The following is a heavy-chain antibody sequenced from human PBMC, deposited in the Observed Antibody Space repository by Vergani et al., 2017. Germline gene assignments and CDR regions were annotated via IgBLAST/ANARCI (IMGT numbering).Heavy chain of an antibody. CDR1: GFTFSSYS. J-gene: IGHJ4*02. Sequence: EVQLVESGGGLVQPGGSLRLSCAASGFTFSSYSMNWVRQAPGKGLEWVSYISSSSSTIYYADSVKGRFTISRDNAKNSLYLQMNSLRDEDTAVYYCARDSPTESPAGIAVAGSNFDYWGQGTLVTVSS. D-gene: IGHD6-19*01. CDR3: ARDSPTESPAGIAVAGSNFDY. V-gene: IGHV3-48*02. CDR2: ISSSSSTI.